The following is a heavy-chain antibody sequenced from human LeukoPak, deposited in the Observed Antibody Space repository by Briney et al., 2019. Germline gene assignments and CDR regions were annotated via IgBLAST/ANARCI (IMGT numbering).Heavy chain of an antibody. V-gene: IGHV3-23*01. J-gene: IGHJ4*02. CDR3: AKEGDGIAVAEDAY. Sequence: PGGSLRLSCAASEFTFSSYSMTWVRQAPGKGLEWVSAISSSGGSTYYADSVKGRFTISRDNSKNTLYLQMNSLRAEDTAVYYCAKEGDGIAVAEDAYWGQGTLVTVSS. CDR2: ISSSGGST. CDR1: EFTFSSYS. D-gene: IGHD6-19*01.